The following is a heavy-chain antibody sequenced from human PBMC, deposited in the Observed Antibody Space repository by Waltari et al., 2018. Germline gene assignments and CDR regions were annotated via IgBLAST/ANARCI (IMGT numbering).Heavy chain of an antibody. V-gene: IGHV4-39*07. CDR1: GGSISSSSYY. J-gene: IGHJ4*02. Sequence: QLQLQESGPGLVKPSETLSPTCTVSGGSISSSSYYGGWIRQPPGKGLEWIGSIYYSGSTYYNPSLKSRVTISVDTSKNQFSLKLSSVTAADTAVYYCSMGRKGFDYWGQGTLVTVSS. D-gene: IGHD1-26*01. CDR3: SMGRKGFDY. CDR2: IYYSGST.